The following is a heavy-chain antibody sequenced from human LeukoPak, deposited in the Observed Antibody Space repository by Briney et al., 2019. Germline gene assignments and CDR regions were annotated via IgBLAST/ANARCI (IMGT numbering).Heavy chain of an antibody. CDR2: IYYSGSN. Sequence: PSETLSLTCTVSGGSINSGAYYWSWIRQHPGKGLEWIGYIYYSGSNYYNPSLKSRVTISVDTSKNQFSLKLSSVTAVDTAVYYCAGCSGGSPIDAFHIWGQGTMVTVSS. D-gene: IGHD2-15*01. V-gene: IGHV4-31*03. J-gene: IGHJ3*02. CDR1: GGSINSGAYY. CDR3: AGCSGGSPIDAFHI.